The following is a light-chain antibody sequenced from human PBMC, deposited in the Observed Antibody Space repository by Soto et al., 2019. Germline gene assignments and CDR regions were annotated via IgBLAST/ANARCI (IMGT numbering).Light chain of an antibody. J-gene: IGKJ1*01. Sequence: EIVLTQSPGTLSLSPGERATLSCRASQSVTSSYLAWYQQKPGQAPRLLSYGASSRATGIPDRFSGSGSGTDFTLTISRLEPEDFAVYYCQDFGGSRTFGKGTTVEIK. CDR1: QSVTSSY. CDR3: QDFGGSRT. CDR2: GAS. V-gene: IGKV3-20*01.